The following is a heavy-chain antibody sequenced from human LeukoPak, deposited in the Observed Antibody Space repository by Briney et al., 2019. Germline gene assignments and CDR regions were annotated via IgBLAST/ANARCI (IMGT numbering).Heavy chain of an antibody. J-gene: IGHJ4*02. CDR3: AKGSTYNILTDNLDY. Sequence: PGGSLRLSCAASGFTFDDYVMPWVRQAPGKGLEWVSLIGWDGVTTHYADSVKGRFTISRDNTKNSLYLQMNSLRNEDTAVYYCAKGSTYNILTDNLDYWGQGTLVTVSS. CDR1: GFTFDDYV. V-gene: IGHV3-43*01. D-gene: IGHD3-9*01. CDR2: IGWDGVTT.